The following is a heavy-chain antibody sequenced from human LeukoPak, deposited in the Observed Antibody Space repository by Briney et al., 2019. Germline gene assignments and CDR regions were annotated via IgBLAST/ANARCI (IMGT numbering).Heavy chain of an antibody. CDR3: ARDLGYYDFWSGYSANSENWFDP. Sequence: SDTLSLTCTVSGGSMSGHFWSWFRRPPGKGLENIGYIHSSGSTNYNPSYKSRVTVSLEMSKNQFSLSLSSVTAADTAVYYCARDLGYYDFWSGYSANSENWFDPWGQGTLVTVSS. J-gene: IGHJ5*02. D-gene: IGHD3-3*01. V-gene: IGHV4-59*11. CDR1: GGSMSGHF. CDR2: IHSSGST.